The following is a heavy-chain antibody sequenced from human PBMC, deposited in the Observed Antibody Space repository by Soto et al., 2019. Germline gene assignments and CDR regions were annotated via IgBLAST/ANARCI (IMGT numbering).Heavy chain of an antibody. V-gene: IGHV3-48*02. J-gene: IGHJ4*02. CDR3: ATAFSVGG. CDR1: GFTFSTYT. Sequence: EVQLVESGGGLVQPGGSVRLSCAASGFTFSTYTMNWVRQAPGKGLEWVSYITGSSGTIFYADSVKGRFTVSRDNARNSLYLQMSSLRDEDTAVYYCATAFSVGGWGQGTLVTVST. CDR2: ITGSSGTI. D-gene: IGHD1-26*01.